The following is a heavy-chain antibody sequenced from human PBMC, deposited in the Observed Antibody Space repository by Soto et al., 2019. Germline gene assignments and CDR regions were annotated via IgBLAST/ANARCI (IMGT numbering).Heavy chain of an antibody. CDR1: GFTFSSYA. Sequence: GGSLRLSCTASGFTFSSYAMSWVRQAPGKGLEWVSAISGSGGSTYYADSVKGRFTISRDNSKNTLYLQMNSLRAEDTAVYYCAKQWTMFGVVPRCGQGTLVTVSS. CDR3: AKQWTMFGVVPR. CDR2: ISGSGGST. V-gene: IGHV3-23*01. D-gene: IGHD3-3*01. J-gene: IGHJ4*02.